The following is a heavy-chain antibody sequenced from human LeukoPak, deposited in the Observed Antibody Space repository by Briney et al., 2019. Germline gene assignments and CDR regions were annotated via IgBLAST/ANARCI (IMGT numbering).Heavy chain of an antibody. V-gene: IGHV2-70*04. D-gene: IGHD1-26*01. CDR2: IDWDDDK. CDR1: GFSLNTSGMR. J-gene: IGHJ3*02. Sequence: SGPALVKPTQTLTLTCTFSGFSLNTSGMRVSWIRQPPGKALEWLAHIDWDDDKFYSTSLKTRLPISKDTSKNQVVLTMTNMDPVDTATYYCARMVESRSSYDAFDIWGQGTMVTVSS. CDR3: ARMVESRSSYDAFDI.